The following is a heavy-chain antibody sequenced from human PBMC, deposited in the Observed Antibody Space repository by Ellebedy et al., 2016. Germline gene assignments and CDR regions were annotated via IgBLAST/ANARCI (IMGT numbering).Heavy chain of an antibody. J-gene: IGHJ4*02. V-gene: IGHV1-18*01. CDR1: GYTFTSYG. D-gene: IGHD2-21*01. Sequence: ASVKVSXXASGYTFTSYGISWVRQAPGQGLEWMGWISAYNGNTNYAQKLQGRVTMTTDTSTSTAYMELRSLRSDDTAVYYCARDLFPQGFDYWGQGTLVTVSS. CDR2: ISAYNGNT. CDR3: ARDLFPQGFDY.